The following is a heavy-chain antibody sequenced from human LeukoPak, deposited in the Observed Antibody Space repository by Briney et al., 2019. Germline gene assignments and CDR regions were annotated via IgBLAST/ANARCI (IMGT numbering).Heavy chain of an antibody. Sequence: SETLSLTCAVYGGSFSGYYWSWIRQPPGKGLEWIGEINHSGSTNYNPSLKSRVTISVDTSKNQFSLKLSSVTAADTAVYYCARRPTTVTTYFDYWGRGTLVTVSS. CDR1: GGSFSGYY. V-gene: IGHV4-34*01. CDR3: ARRPTTVTTYFDY. CDR2: INHSGST. D-gene: IGHD4-17*01. J-gene: IGHJ4*02.